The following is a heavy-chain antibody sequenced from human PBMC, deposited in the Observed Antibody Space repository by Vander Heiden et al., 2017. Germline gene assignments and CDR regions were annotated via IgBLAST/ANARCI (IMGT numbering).Heavy chain of an antibody. D-gene: IGHD3-9*01. Sequence: EVQLVESGGGLVKPGGSLRLSCAASGFTFSSYSMNWVRQAPGKGLEWVSSISSSSSYIYYADSVKGRFTISRDNAKNSLYLKMNSMRAEETAVYYCARAYDSWTGPQGHFDYWGQGTLVTVYS. CDR3: ARAYDSWTGPQGHFDY. CDR2: ISSSSSYI. V-gene: IGHV3-21*01. J-gene: IGHJ4*02. CDR1: GFTFSSYS.